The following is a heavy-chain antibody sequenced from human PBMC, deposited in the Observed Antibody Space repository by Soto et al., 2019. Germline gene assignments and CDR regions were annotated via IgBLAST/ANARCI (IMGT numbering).Heavy chain of an antibody. Sequence: QLVESGGGLVQPGGSLRLSCEASGFTFSGYWMSWVRQAPGKGLGWVADIKHDGSVQYYVDSVKGRFTISRDNAKKLPYLQMNGLRAEDTALYYCARATYSNAWYRFDLWGQGTLVTVSS. CDR2: IKHDGSVQ. J-gene: IGHJ4*02. D-gene: IGHD4-4*01. CDR1: GFTFSGYW. V-gene: IGHV3-7*03. CDR3: ARATYSNAWYRFDL.